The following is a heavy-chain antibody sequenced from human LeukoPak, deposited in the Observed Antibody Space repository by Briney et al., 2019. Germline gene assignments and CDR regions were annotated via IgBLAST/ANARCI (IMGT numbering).Heavy chain of an antibody. J-gene: IGHJ3*02. CDR3: ARDRGGNCSGGSCYFAFDI. CDR1: GGSISSGGYY. CDR2: ISDSGST. V-gene: IGHV4-31*03. Sequence: SQTLSLTCTVSGGSISSGGYYLGWIRQHPGKGLEWIGYISDSGSTYYNPSLKSRVTISVDTSKSQFSLELSSVTAADTAVYYCARDRGGNCSGGSCYFAFDIWGQGTMVTVSS. D-gene: IGHD2-15*01.